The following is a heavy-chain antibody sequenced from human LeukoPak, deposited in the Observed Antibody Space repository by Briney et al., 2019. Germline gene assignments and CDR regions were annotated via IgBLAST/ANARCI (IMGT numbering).Heavy chain of an antibody. V-gene: IGHV3-11*01. D-gene: IGHD2-8*01. CDR2: ISGSGHDI. Sequence: GGSLALSCVVSGFSFSDSYMTWIRQTPGKGLESLAYISGSGHDIYYTDSVKGRFTISRDNAKDSLYLQMNGLRPEDTALYYCSTDPRLLIYWGHGTLVTVSS. J-gene: IGHJ4*01. CDR1: GFSFSDSY. CDR3: STDPRLLIY.